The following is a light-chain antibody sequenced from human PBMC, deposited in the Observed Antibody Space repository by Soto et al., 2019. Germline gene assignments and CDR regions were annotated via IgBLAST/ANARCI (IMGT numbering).Light chain of an antibody. Sequence: EIVMTQSPATLSVSPGDRVTLSCRASQTVDNNLAWYQQRPGQPPRLLIYGASTSANGSPPRFSGSGSGTEVTLTISSLQSEDFAVYCCRQYNNWPPLTFGGGTKVEIK. CDR3: RQYNNWPPLT. J-gene: IGKJ4*01. CDR2: GAS. V-gene: IGKV3D-15*01. CDR1: QTVDNN.